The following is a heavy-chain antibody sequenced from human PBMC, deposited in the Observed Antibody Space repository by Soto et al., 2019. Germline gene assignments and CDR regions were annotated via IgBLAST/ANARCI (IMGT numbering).Heavy chain of an antibody. CDR1: GYTFSDYA. D-gene: IGHD2-15*01. Sequence: QVPLVQSGGEVKKPGASVKVSCQASGYTFSDYAISWVRQAPGQGLEWMGWISASTRNTDQAQNFQGRVTMTLDTSTNTAYKELRSLRSDDTAVYYCVRCYCSVGSCYACWHFDLWGRGTLVTVSS. CDR3: VRCYCSVGSCYACWHFDL. CDR2: ISASTRNT. V-gene: IGHV1-18*01. J-gene: IGHJ2*01.